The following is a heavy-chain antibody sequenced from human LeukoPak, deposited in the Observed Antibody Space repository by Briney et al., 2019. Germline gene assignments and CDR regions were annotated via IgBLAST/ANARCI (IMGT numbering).Heavy chain of an antibody. Sequence: ETLTLTCTVSGDSISSSRYSWAWIRQPPGKGLEWVSVISGSGGSTYYADSVKGRFTISRDNSKNTLCLQMNSLRAEDTAVYFCARDDIYCSSSSCYYRYWGRGTLVTVSS. CDR1: GDSISSSRYS. CDR3: ARDDIYCSSSSCYYRY. CDR2: ISGSGGST. V-gene: IGHV3-23*01. D-gene: IGHD2-2*01. J-gene: IGHJ4*02.